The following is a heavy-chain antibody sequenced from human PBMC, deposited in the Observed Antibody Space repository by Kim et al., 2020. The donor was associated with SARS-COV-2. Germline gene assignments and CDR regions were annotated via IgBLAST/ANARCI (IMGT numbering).Heavy chain of an antibody. CDR2: IYYSGST. CDR3: ARHHGSSGPSRSKFGNWFDP. Sequence: SETLSLTCTVSGGSISSSSYYWGWIRQPPGKGLEWIGSIYYSGSTYYNPSLKSRVTISVDTSKNQFSLKLSSVTAADTAVYYCARHHGSSGPSRSKFGNWFDPWGQGTLVTVSS. J-gene: IGHJ5*02. CDR1: GGSISSSSYY. D-gene: IGHD3-22*01. V-gene: IGHV4-39*01.